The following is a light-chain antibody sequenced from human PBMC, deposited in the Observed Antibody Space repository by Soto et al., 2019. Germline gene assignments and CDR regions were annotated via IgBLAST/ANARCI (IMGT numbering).Light chain of an antibody. J-gene: IGKJ4*01. CDR2: DAS. CDR1: QGINTF. V-gene: IGKV1-9*01. CDR3: QQLSTYSS. Sequence: DIQLTQSPSFLSASVGDRVTITCRASQGINTFLAWYQQKPGKAPKVLIYDASRLHSGVPSRFSDSGSGTEFTLTINSLQPEDFATYFCQQLSTYSSFGGGTKVEIK.